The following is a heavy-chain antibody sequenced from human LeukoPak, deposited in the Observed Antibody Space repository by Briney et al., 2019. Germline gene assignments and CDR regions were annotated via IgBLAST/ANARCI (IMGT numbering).Heavy chain of an antibody. CDR2: IYSGGTT. D-gene: IGHD3-10*01. Sequence: GGSLRLSCGDSGFTINSKSMSWVRQAPGNGLEWISVIYSGGTTYYADSVRGRFTISRDNSKNTLFLQMNSLRAEDTAVYYCARCGDGLPCDFDYWGQGTLVTVSS. CDR1: GFTINSKS. J-gene: IGHJ4*02. V-gene: IGHV3-66*01. CDR3: ARCGDGLPCDFDY.